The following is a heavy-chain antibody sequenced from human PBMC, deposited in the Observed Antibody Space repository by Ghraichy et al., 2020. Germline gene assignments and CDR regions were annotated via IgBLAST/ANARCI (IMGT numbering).Heavy chain of an antibody. D-gene: IGHD3-22*01. CDR2: MNPNSGNT. CDR3: AGSRSSSGYRRLDY. CDR1: GYTFTTYD. V-gene: IGHV1-8*01. J-gene: IGHJ4*02. Sequence: GESLNISCKASGYTFTTYDINWVRQATGQGLEWMGWMNPNSGNTDYAQKFQGRVIMTRNTSISTAYMELSSLRSEDTAVYYCAGSRSSSGYRRLDYWGQGTLVTVSS.